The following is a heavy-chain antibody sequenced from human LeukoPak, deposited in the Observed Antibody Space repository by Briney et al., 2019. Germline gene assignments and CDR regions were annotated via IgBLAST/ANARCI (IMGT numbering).Heavy chain of an antibody. D-gene: IGHD4-17*01. J-gene: IGHJ4*02. V-gene: IGHV3-48*03. CDR2: ISSSGSTI. Sequence: GGSLRLSCAASGFTFSCYEMNWVRQAPGKGLEWVSYISSSGSTIYYADSVKGRFTISRDNAKNSLYLQMNSLRAEDTAVYYCAKDIRFMTTVTTSDYWGQGTLVTVSS. CDR3: AKDIRFMTTVTTSDY. CDR1: GFTFSCYE.